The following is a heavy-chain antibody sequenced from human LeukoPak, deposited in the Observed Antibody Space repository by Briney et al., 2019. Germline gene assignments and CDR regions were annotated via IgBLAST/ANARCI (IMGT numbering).Heavy chain of an antibody. Sequence: SETLSLTCTVSGNSISTSKSYWGWIRQPPLKGLEWIGSIYFSGNTYYNASLKSRVTISVDTSKNQFSLKLSSVTAADTAVYYCARDPKYYYDSSGYYVWGQGTLVTVSS. CDR2: IYFSGNT. D-gene: IGHD3-22*01. CDR1: GNSISTSKSY. CDR3: ARDPKYYYDSSGYYV. V-gene: IGHV4-39*07. J-gene: IGHJ4*02.